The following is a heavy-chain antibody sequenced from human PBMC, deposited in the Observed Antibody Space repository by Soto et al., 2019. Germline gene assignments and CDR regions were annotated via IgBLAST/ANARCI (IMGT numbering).Heavy chain of an antibody. D-gene: IGHD3-3*02. V-gene: IGHV2-70*01. CDR1: GFSLSTSGMC. Sequence: SGPTLVNPTQTLTLTCTFSGFSLSTSGMCVSWIRQPPGKALEWLALIDWDDDKYYSTSLKTRLTISKDTSKNQVVLTMTNMDPVDTATYYCARSKQSRNFGVVIQYFDYWGQGTLVTVSS. J-gene: IGHJ4*02. CDR2: IDWDDDK. CDR3: ARSKQSRNFGVVIQYFDY.